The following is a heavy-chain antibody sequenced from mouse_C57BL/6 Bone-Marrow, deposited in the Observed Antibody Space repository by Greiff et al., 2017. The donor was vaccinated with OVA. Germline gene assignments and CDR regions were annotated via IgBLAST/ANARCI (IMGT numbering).Heavy chain of an antibody. Sequence: QVQLKQPGTELVKPGASVKLSCKASGYTFTSYWMHRGKQRPGQGLEWIGNIKPSNGSTNYNEKFKGKATLTVDKSSITAYMQLSSLTSEDSAIYYCARSQVYFDNWGQGTTLTVSS. J-gene: IGHJ2*01. CDR3: ARSQVYFDN. CDR1: GYTFTSYW. V-gene: IGHV1-53*01. CDR2: IKPSNGST.